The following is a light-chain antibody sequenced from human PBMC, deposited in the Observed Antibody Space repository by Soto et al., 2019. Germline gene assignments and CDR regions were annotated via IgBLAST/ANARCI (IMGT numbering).Light chain of an antibody. CDR2: AVT. CDR3: QSFDSSLSGWV. J-gene: IGLJ3*02. CDR1: SSNIGAGYE. Sequence: QSVLTQPPSVSGAPGQRATISCTGTSSNIGAGYEVHWYQQLPGTAPKLLIAAVTSRPSGVPDRFSGSKSGTSAYLAITGLQAEDEADYYCQSFDSSLSGWVFGGGTKVTVL. V-gene: IGLV1-40*01.